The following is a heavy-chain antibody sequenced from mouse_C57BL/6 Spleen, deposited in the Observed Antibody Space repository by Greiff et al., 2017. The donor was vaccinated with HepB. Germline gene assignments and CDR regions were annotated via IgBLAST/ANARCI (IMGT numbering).Heavy chain of an antibody. J-gene: IGHJ1*03. Sequence: EVQLQQSGPELVKPGASVKMSCKASGHTFTDYNMHWVKQSHGKSLEWIGYINPNNGGTSYNQKFKGKATLTVNKSSSTAYMELRSLTSEDSAVYYCAREGGYYWYFDVWGTGTTVTVSS. CDR1: GHTFTDYN. D-gene: IGHD1-1*02. CDR3: AREGGYYWYFDV. CDR2: INPNNGGT. V-gene: IGHV1-22*01.